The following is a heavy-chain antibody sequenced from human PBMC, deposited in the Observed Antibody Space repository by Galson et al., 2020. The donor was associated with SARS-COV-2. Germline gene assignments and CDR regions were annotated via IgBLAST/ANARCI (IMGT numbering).Heavy chain of an antibody. Sequence: SETLSLTCTVSGGSISSSSYSWGWIRQPPGKGLQWIGSIFYSGTTYYNPSLKSRVTTSVDTSKNQFSLKLRSVTAADTAVCYCAGRLYSYCDSSGHDAFDIWGQGTRVIGSS. CDR3: AGRLYSYCDSSGHDAFDI. CDR2: IFYSGTT. D-gene: IGHD3-22*01. J-gene: IGHJ3*02. V-gene: IGHV4-39*01. CDR1: GGSISSSSYS.